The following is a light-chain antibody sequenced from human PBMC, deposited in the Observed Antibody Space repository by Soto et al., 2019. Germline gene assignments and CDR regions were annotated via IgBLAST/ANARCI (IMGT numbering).Light chain of an antibody. J-gene: IGKJ2*01. Sequence: DNPMTQSPSTLSASVGDRVTITCRASQSISSWLAWYQQKPGKAPKLLIYDASSLESGVPSRFSGSGSGTEFTLTISSLQPDDFATYYCQQYNSYVYTFGQGTKLEIK. CDR1: QSISSW. CDR3: QQYNSYVYT. CDR2: DAS. V-gene: IGKV1-5*01.